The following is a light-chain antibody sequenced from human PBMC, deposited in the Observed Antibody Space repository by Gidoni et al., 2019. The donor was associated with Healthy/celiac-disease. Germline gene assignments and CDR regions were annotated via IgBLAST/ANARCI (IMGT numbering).Light chain of an antibody. V-gene: IGKV1-9*01. CDR3: QQINSYPQT. J-gene: IGKJ1*01. Sequence: DIQLTQSPSFLSASVGDRVTITCRASQGSSSYLAWYQQKPGKAPKLLIYAASTLQSGVPSRFSGSGSGTEFTLTISSLQPEDFATYYCQQINSYPQTFGQGTKVEIK. CDR2: AAS. CDR1: QGSSSY.